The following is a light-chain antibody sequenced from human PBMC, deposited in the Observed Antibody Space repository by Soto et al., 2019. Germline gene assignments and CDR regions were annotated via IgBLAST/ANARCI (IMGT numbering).Light chain of an antibody. V-gene: IGKV3-15*01. CDR2: GAS. J-gene: IGKJ1*01. Sequence: EIVMTQSTATGSLSPGEGDRQWRSASESVSTNLAWYQQKAGQAPRLLIYGASTRATGIPARFSGSGSGTEFTLPLSSLQSEDFAVYYCQQYSIWRTFGQGTKVDI. CDR3: QQYSIWRT. CDR1: ESVSTN.